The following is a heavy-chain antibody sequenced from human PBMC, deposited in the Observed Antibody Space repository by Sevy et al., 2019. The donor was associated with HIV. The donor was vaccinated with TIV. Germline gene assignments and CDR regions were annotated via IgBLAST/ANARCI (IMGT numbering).Heavy chain of an antibody. CDR3: TTYLGYCRSTSCHYYFDN. V-gene: IGHV3-73*01. Sequence: GGSLRLSCAASGFTFINHAMHWVRQAPGKGLEWVGRIRMKANSYATAYAASVKGRFTISRDDSKNSAYLQMNSLKTEDTAVDYCTTYLGYCRSTSCHYYFDNWGQGTLVTVSS. D-gene: IGHD2-2*03. J-gene: IGHJ4*02. CDR1: GFTFINHA. CDR2: IRMKANSYAT.